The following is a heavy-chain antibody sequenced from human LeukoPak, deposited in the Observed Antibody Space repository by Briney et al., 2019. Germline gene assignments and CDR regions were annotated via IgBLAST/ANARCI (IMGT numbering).Heavy chain of an antibody. CDR2: IFSDDSDT. V-gene: IGHV5-51*01. Sequence: GESLKISCKGSGYSFSSYWIGWVRQMPGKGLEWMGIIFSDDSDTRYSPSFQGQVTISADKSMSTAYLQWSSLKASDTAMYYCAKSLGGSLGHFHHWGQGTLVTVSS. CDR3: AKSLGGSLGHFHH. CDR1: GYSFSSYW. D-gene: IGHD2-15*01. J-gene: IGHJ1*01.